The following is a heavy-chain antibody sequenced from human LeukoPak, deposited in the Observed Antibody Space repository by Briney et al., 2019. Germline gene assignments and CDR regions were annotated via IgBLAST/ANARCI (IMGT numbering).Heavy chain of an antibody. CDR1: GGSISSYY. CDR3: ARDRGYCSGGSCFNWFDP. J-gene: IGHJ5*02. Sequence: PSETLSLTCTVSGGSISSYYWSWIRQPAGKGLEWIGRIYTSGSTNYNPFLKSRVTMSVDTSKHQFSLKLTSVTAADTAVYYCARDRGYCSGGSCFNWFDPWGQGTLVTVSS. D-gene: IGHD2-15*01. V-gene: IGHV4-4*07. CDR2: IYTSGST.